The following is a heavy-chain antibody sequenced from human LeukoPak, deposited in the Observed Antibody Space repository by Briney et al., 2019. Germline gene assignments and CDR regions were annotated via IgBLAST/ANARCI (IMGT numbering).Heavy chain of an antibody. CDR2: INPSGGST. V-gene: IGHV1-46*01. CDR3: ARDQDPIAVAGSGVNWFDP. CDR1: GYTFTSYY. D-gene: IGHD6-19*01. Sequence: GASVKVSCKASGYTFTSYYMHWVRQAAGQGLEWMGIINPSGGSTSYAQKFQGRVTMTRDTSTSTVYMELSSLRSEDTAVYYCARDQDPIAVAGSGVNWFDPWGQGTLVTVSS. J-gene: IGHJ5*02.